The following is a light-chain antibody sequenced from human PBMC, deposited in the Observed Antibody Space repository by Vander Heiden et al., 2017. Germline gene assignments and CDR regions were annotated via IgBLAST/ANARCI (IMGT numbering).Light chain of an antibody. CDR1: QSISSY. J-gene: IGKJ2*01. V-gene: IGKV1-39*01. CDR3: QQSYSTPQT. Sequence: DIQLTQSASSLSASVGDSVTITCRASQSISSYLNWYQQKPGKAPKLLIYAVYSLQSGVPSRFSGSGSGTDFTLSISSLQPEDFATYYCQQSYSTPQTFGGGTKLEI. CDR2: AVY.